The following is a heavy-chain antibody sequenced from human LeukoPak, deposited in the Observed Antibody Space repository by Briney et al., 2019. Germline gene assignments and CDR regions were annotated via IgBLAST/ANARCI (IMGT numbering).Heavy chain of an antibody. CDR2: ISYDGSNK. D-gene: IGHD3-22*01. J-gene: IGHJ4*02. CDR3: ARGVDYYENSGTIDY. Sequence: GGSLRLSCAASGFTFSSYAVHWVRQAPGKGLEWVAVISYDGSNKYYADSVKGRFTISRDNSKNTLYLQMNSLRAEDTAVYYCARGVDYYENSGTIDYWGQGTLVTVSS. V-gene: IGHV3-30-3*01. CDR1: GFTFSSYA.